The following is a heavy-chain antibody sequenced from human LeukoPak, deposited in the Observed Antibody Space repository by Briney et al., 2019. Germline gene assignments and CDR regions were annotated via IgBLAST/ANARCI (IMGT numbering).Heavy chain of an antibody. J-gene: IGHJ4*02. D-gene: IGHD5-18*01. CDR2: IYYRGST. CDR1: GGSISTGDYY. CDR3: ARVDSYGEGGGYYLDY. V-gene: IGHV4-31*03. Sequence: SQTLSLTCTVSGGSISTGDYYWSWVRQHPGKGLEWIGYIYYRGSTYYNPSLKSRVTMSVDTSKNQFSLILSSVTAADTAVYYCARVDSYGEGGGYYLDYWGQGTLVTVSS.